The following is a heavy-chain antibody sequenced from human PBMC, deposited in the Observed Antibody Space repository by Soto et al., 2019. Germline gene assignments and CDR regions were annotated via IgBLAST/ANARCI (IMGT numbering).Heavy chain of an antibody. CDR1: GFTFNTYS. D-gene: IGHD4-17*01. V-gene: IGHV3-33*01. CDR3: ARAGGTTVTGLWHFDS. Sequence: QVQLEESGGGVVQPGRSLRLSCEASGFTFNTYSMHWVRQPPGKGLEWLAAIWYDGTQKYYADSVKGRFIISRDNSKKTLYLEMNSLRAEDTAVYYCARAGGTTVTGLWHFDSWGQGTXVXXSS. J-gene: IGHJ4*02. CDR2: IWYDGTQK.